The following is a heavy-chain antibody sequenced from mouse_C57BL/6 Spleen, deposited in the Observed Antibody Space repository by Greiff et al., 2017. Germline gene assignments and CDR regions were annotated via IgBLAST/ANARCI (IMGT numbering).Heavy chain of an antibody. CDR2: FYPRDGST. CDR1: GYTFTDHT. J-gene: IGHJ1*03. Sequence: VQLQQSDAELVKPGASVKISCKVSGYTFTDHTIHWMKQRPEQGLEWIGYFYPRDGSTKYNEKFKGKATLPADKSSSTAYMQLNSLTSEDSAVYFCARSLGSNYWYFDVWGTGTTVTVSS. V-gene: IGHV1-78*01. CDR3: ARSLGSNYWYFDV. D-gene: IGHD1-1*01.